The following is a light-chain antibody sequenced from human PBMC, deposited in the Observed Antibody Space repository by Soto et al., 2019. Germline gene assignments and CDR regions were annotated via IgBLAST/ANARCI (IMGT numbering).Light chain of an antibody. CDR3: QQSSNWPLT. CDR2: DAS. V-gene: IGKV3-11*01. J-gene: IGKJ4*01. Sequence: EIVLIQSPATLSLSPGEGATLSCRASQSVSNSLAWYQQNPVQAPRLLIYDASKRATGIPARFSGSGSGTDFTLTISSLEPEDFAVYYCQQSSNWPLTFGGGTKMDIK. CDR1: QSVSNS.